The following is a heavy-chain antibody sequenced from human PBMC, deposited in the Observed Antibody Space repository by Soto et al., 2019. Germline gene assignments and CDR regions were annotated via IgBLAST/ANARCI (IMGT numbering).Heavy chain of an antibody. CDR2: VSHDGRNT. CDR1: GFTFSDYA. CDR3: AKGGRQWLVTSDFNY. J-gene: IGHJ4*02. Sequence: VQLVESGGGVVQPGRSLRLSCAASGFTFSDYAMQWVRQAPGKGLEWVAVVSHDGRNTHYADYVKGRFTISRDSSKNTVSLEMASLRAEDTAVYYCAKGGRQWLVTSDFNYWGQGALVTVSS. V-gene: IGHV3-30*18. D-gene: IGHD6-19*01.